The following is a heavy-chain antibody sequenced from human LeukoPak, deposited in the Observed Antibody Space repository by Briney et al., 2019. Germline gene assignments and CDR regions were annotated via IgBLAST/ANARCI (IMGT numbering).Heavy chain of an antibody. D-gene: IGHD3-22*01. V-gene: IGHV3-30-3*01. Sequence: GGALRLSCAASVFTFSSYAMHWVRQAPGRGLEWVAVISYDGSNKYYADSVKGRFTISRDNSKNTLYLQMNRLRAEDTAVYYCARGALDYDSSGFLDYWGQGTLVTLSS. CDR3: ARGALDYDSSGFLDY. CDR2: ISYDGSNK. CDR1: VFTFSSYA. J-gene: IGHJ4*02.